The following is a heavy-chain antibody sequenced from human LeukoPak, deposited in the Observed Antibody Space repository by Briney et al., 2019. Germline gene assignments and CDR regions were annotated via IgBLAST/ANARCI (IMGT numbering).Heavy chain of an antibody. V-gene: IGHV1-46*01. CDR3: AREEGTAMVRI. Sequence: ASVKVSCKASGYTFTSYYMHWVRQAPGQGLEWMGRINPSGGSTSSAQKFQGRVTMTRDTSTSTVYMELSSLRSEDTAVYYCAREEGTAMVRIWGQGTLVTVSS. D-gene: IGHD5-18*01. CDR1: GYTFTSYY. CDR2: INPSGGST. J-gene: IGHJ4*02.